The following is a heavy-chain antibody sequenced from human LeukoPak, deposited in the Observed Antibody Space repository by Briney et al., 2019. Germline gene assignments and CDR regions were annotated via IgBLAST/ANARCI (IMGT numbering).Heavy chain of an antibody. CDR3: ARELGEDFICSSTGCYISWFDP. D-gene: IGHD2-2*02. J-gene: IGHJ5*02. CDR2: IYYSGST. Sequence: SETLSLTCTVSGGSISSYYWSWIRQPPGKGLEWIGYIYYSGSTNYNPSLKSRVTISVDTSKNQFSLKLSSVTAADTAVYYCARELGEDFICSSTGCYISWFDPWGQGTLVTVSS. V-gene: IGHV4-59*01. CDR1: GGSISSYY.